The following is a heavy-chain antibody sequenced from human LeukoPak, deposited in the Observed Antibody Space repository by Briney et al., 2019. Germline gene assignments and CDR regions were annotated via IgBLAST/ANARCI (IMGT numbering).Heavy chain of an antibody. CDR1: GFTFSSYR. CDR2: IKQDGSEK. V-gene: IGHV3-7*01. CDR3: ARDGQDDFWSGYHFDY. J-gene: IGHJ4*02. D-gene: IGHD3-3*01. Sequence: GGSLRLSCAASGFTFSSYRMSWVRQAPGKGLEWVANIKQDGSEKYYVDSVKGRFTISRDNAKNSLYLQMNSLRAEDTAVYYCARDGQDDFWSGYHFDYWGQGTLVTVSS.